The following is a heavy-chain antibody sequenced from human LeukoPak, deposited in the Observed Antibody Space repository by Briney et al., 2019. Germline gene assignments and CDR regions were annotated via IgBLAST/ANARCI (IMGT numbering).Heavy chain of an antibody. Sequence: PGGSLRLSCAASGFTFSSYAMSWVRQAPGKGLEWVSAISGSGGSTYHADSVKGRFTISRDNSENTLYLQMNSLRAEDTAVYYCAKDGDTAMAFDYWGQGTLVTVSS. V-gene: IGHV3-23*01. CDR3: AKDGDTAMAFDY. CDR1: GFTFSSYA. D-gene: IGHD5-18*01. CDR2: ISGSGGST. J-gene: IGHJ4*02.